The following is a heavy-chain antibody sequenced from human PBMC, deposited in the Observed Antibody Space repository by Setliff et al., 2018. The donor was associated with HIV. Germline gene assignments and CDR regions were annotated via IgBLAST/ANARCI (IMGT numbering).Heavy chain of an antibody. CDR1: GFTFSSYG. D-gene: IGHD3-22*01. Sequence: GSLRLSCAASGFTFSSYGMHWVRQAPGKGLEWVAVIWNDGSNKYYADSVKGRFTISRDNSKNTLYLQMNSLRNEDTAVYYCARDRRGYQYESSGYPGFDPWGQGTLVTVSS. V-gene: IGHV3-33*01. CDR2: IWNDGSNK. CDR3: ARDRRGYQYESSGYPGFDP. J-gene: IGHJ5*02.